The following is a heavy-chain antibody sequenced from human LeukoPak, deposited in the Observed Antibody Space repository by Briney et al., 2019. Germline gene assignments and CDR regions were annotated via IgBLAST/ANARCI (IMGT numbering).Heavy chain of an antibody. CDR2: IIPIFGTA. V-gene: IGHV1-69*13. D-gene: IGHD2-2*01. Sequence: SVKVSCKASGGTFSSYAISWVRQAPGQGLEWMGGIIPIFGTANYAQKFQGRVTITADESTSAAYMELSSLRSEDTAVYYCARYCSSTSCYSAFDYWGQGTLVTVSS. J-gene: IGHJ4*02. CDR3: ARYCSSTSCYSAFDY. CDR1: GGTFSSYA.